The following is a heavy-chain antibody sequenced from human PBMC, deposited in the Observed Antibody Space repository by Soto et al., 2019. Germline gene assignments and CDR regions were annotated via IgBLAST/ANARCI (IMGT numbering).Heavy chain of an antibody. D-gene: IGHD3-22*01. V-gene: IGHV4-30-2*01. Sequence: TLSLTCAVSGGSISSGGYSWSWIRQPPGKGLEWIGYIYHSESTCYNPSLKSRVTISIDRSKNQFSLKLSSVTAADTAVYYCARGQYYDSNGYYPTSYFDYWGQGTLVTVSS. CDR3: ARGQYYDSNGYYPTSYFDY. CDR1: GGSISSGGYS. J-gene: IGHJ4*02. CDR2: IYHSEST.